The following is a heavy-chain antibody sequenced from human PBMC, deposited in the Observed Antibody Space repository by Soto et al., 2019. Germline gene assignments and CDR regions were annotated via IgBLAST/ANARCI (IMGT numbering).Heavy chain of an antibody. D-gene: IGHD2-2*01. J-gene: IGHJ6*03. CDR3: AREIGYCSSTSCSDYYYYYYMDV. Sequence: SETLSLTCTVSGGSISSYYWSWIRQPPGKGLEWIGYIYYSGSTNYNSSLKSRVTISVDTSKNQFSLKLSSVTAADTAVYYCAREIGYCSSTSCSDYYYYYYMDVWGKGTTVTVSS. CDR2: IYYSGST. V-gene: IGHV4-59*01. CDR1: GGSISSYY.